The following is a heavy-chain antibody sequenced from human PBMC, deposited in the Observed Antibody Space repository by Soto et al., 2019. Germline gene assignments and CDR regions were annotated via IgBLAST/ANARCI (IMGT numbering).Heavy chain of an antibody. CDR1: GFTFSSYA. D-gene: IGHD3-3*01. V-gene: IGHV3-23*01. Sequence: GGSLRLSCAASGFTFSSYAMSGVRQAPGKGLEWVSAISGSGGSTYYADSVKGRFTISRDNSKNTLYLQMNSLRAEDTAVYYCAKVASYDFWSGYYTGGRPFDYWGQGTLVTVSS. J-gene: IGHJ4*02. CDR3: AKVASYDFWSGYYTGGRPFDY. CDR2: ISGSGGST.